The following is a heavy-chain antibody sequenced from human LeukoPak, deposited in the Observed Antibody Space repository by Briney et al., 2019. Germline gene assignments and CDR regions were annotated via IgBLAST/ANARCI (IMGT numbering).Heavy chain of an antibody. V-gene: IGHV3-21*01. Sequence: GGSLRLSCAASGFTFSSYSMNWVRQAPGKGLEWVSSISSSSSYIYYADSVKGRFTISRDNAKNSLYLQMNSLRAEDTAVYYCARDRVQRQLVAAFDIRGQGTMVTVSS. J-gene: IGHJ3*02. CDR2: ISSSSSYI. CDR3: ARDRVQRQLVAAFDI. D-gene: IGHD6-13*01. CDR1: GFTFSSYS.